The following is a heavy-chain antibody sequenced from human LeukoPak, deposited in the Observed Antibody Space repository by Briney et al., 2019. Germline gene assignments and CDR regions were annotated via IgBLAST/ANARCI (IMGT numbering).Heavy chain of an antibody. D-gene: IGHD3-3*01. CDR3: ARGGFWSGYSIDY. J-gene: IGHJ4*02. CDR2: INSDGSST. V-gene: IGHV3-74*01. CDR1: GFTFRSYW. Sequence: GGSLRLSRAASGFTFRSYWMYWVRQAPGKGLVWVSHINSDGSSTSYADSVKGQFTISRDNAKNTLYLQMNSLRAEDTAVYYCARGGFWSGYSIDYWGQGTLVTVSS.